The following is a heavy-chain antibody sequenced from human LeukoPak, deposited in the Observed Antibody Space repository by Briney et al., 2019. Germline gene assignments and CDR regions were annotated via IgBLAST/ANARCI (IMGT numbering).Heavy chain of an antibody. Sequence: AGGSLRLSCAASGFTFSSYSMNWVRQAPGKGLEWVATIPSDATDEDYSDSVKGRFTISRDNSKNTLYLQMNSLRTDDTAVYYCARVTRYEWELGYFDYWGQGTLVTVSS. CDR3: ARVTRYEWELGYFDY. D-gene: IGHD1-26*01. V-gene: IGHV3-30*02. J-gene: IGHJ4*02. CDR1: GFTFSSYS. CDR2: IPSDATDE.